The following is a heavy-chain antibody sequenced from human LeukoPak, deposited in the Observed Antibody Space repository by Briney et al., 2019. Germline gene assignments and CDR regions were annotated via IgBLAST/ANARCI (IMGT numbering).Heavy chain of an antibody. J-gene: IGHJ6*02. CDR3: ARVGRIDYYYYGMDV. D-gene: IGHD1-26*01. CDR2: VYYSGST. V-gene: IGHV4-39*07. Sequence: SETLSLTCTVSGGSISSTDYYWGWIRQPPGKGLQWIGSVYYSGSTYYNPSLKSRLTISVDRSKNQFSLKLSSVTAADTAVYYCARVGRIDYYYYGMDVWGQGTTVTVSS. CDR1: GGSISSTDYY.